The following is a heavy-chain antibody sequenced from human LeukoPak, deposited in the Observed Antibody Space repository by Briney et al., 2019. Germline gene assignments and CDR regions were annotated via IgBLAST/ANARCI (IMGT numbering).Heavy chain of an antibody. Sequence: PSETLSLTCSVSGGSISLSYYYWGWIRQPRGKALEWIGSVYYSGTTSYNPSLKSRVTISVDMSKNHFSLRLSSVTAADTAMYYCARGTLYSGWSYYFDYWGQGSQVTVSS. CDR3: ARGTLYSGWSYYFDY. J-gene: IGHJ4*02. V-gene: IGHV4-39*07. D-gene: IGHD6-19*01. CDR2: VYYSGTT. CDR1: GGSISLSYYY.